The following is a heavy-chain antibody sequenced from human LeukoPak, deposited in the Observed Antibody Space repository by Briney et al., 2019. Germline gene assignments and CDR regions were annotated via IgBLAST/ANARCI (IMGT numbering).Heavy chain of an antibody. V-gene: IGHV4-4*02. CDR2: IYHSGST. CDR3: ARTHTMVRGVIIMDY. D-gene: IGHD3-10*01. Sequence: SGTLSLTCAVSGGSISSSNWWSWVRQPPGKGLEWIGEIYHSGSTNYNPSLKSRVTISVDKSKNQFSLKLSSVTAADTAVYYCARTHTMVRGVIIMDYWGQGTLVTVSS. J-gene: IGHJ4*02. CDR1: GGSISSSNW.